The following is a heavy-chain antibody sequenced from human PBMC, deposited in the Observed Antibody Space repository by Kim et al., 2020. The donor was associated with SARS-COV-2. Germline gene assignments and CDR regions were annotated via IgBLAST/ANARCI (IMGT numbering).Heavy chain of an antibody. CDR3: ARPGSRSSTSRDDEWYFDL. J-gene: IGHJ2*01. V-gene: IGHV4-59*01. CDR2: IYYSGST. Sequence: SETLSLTCTVSGGSISSYYWSWIRQPPGKGLEWIGYIYYSGSTNYNPSLKSRVTISVDTSKNQFSLKLSSVTAADTAVYYCARPGSRSSTSRDDEWYFDLWGRGTLVTVSS. D-gene: IGHD2-2*01. CDR1: GGSISSYY.